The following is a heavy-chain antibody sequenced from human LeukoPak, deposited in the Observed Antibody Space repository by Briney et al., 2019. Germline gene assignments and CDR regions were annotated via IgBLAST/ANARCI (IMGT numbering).Heavy chain of an antibody. V-gene: IGHV3-7*01. D-gene: IGHD1-26*01. J-gene: IGHJ4*02. Sequence: GGSLRLSCAASGFTFSNAWMSWVRQAPGKGLEWVANIKQDGSEKYYVDSVKGRFTISRDNAKNSLYLQMNSLRAEDTAVYYCARRRYSGSSQHFDYWGQGTLVTVSS. CDR2: IKQDGSEK. CDR1: GFTFSNAW. CDR3: ARRRYSGSSQHFDY.